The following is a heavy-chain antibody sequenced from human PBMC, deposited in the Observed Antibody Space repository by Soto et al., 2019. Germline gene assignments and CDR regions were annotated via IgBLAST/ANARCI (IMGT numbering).Heavy chain of an antibody. CDR3: TTGGTYYYDSSGYYYGYYYYGMDV. Sequence: GGSLRLACAASGFTFSNAWMSWVRQAPGKGLEWVGRIKSKTDGGTTDYAAPVKGRFTISRDDSKNTPYLQMNSLKTEDTAVYYCTTGGTYYYDSSGYYYGYYYYGMDVSGQGTNVTVS. CDR1: GFTFSNAW. CDR2: IKSKTDGGTT. J-gene: IGHJ6*02. V-gene: IGHV3-15*01. D-gene: IGHD3-22*01.